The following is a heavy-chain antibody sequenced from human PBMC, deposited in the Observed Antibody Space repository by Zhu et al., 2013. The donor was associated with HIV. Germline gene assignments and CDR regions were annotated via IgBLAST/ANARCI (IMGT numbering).Heavy chain of an antibody. D-gene: IGHD2-2*01. Sequence: QVQLVQSGAEVKKPGASVKVSCKASGYTFSSYGMHWVRQAPGQRLEWMGWINVGNGNTKYSQKIQGRVTITSDTSASTFYMELSSLRSEDTAVYYCARDALISCTSTSCYRYWYFDLWAVAPWSLSPQ. V-gene: IGHV1-3*01. CDR3: ARDALISCTSTSCYRYWYFDL. J-gene: IGHJ2*01. CDR1: GYTFSSYG. CDR2: INVGNGNT.